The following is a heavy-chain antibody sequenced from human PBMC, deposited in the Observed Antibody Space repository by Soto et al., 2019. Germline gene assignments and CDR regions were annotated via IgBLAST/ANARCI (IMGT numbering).Heavy chain of an antibody. D-gene: IGHD2-15*01. CDR2: ISGSGGST. J-gene: IGHJ4*02. CDR3: AKVIYGGVVVAAKDY. Sequence: EVQLLESGGGLVQPGGSLRLCCAASGFTFSSYAMSWVRQAPGKGLEWVSAISGSGGSTYYADSVKGRFTISRDNSKNTLYLQMNSLRAEDTAVYYCAKVIYGGVVVAAKDYWGQGTLVTVSS. CDR1: GFTFSSYA. V-gene: IGHV3-23*01.